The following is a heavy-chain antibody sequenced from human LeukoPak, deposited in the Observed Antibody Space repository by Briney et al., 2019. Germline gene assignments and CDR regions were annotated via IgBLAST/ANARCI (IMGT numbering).Heavy chain of an antibody. CDR1: GGSISSSSYY. Sequence: SETLSLTCTVSGGSISSSSYYWGWIRQPPGRGLEWIGSIYYSGSTYYNPSLKSRVTISVDTSKNQFSLKLSSVTAADTAVYYGARQISIAAAASHYWGQGTLVTVSS. J-gene: IGHJ4*02. V-gene: IGHV4-39*01. CDR3: ARQISIAAAASHY. CDR2: IYYSGST. D-gene: IGHD6-13*01.